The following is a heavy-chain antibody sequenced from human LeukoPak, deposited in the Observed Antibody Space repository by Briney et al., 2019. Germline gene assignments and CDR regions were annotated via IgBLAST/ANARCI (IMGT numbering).Heavy chain of an antibody. V-gene: IGHV4-39*02. D-gene: IGHD3-3*01. CDR2: IYYSGST. CDR1: GGSISSSSYY. J-gene: IGHJ4*02. CDR3: ARDFGYYDLWTGYTDY. Sequence: PLETLSLTCTVSGGSISSSSYYWGWIRQPPGKGLEWIGSIYYSGSTYYNPSLKGLVTISVDTSKNQFSLRLSSVTAADTAVYYCARDFGYYDLWTGYTDYWGQGTLVTVSS.